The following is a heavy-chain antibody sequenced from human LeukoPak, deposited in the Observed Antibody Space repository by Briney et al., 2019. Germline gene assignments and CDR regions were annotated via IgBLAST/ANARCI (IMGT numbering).Heavy chain of an antibody. Sequence: SETLSLTCTVSGGSISSYYWSWIRQPPGKGLEWIGYIYYSGSTNYNPSLKSRVTISVDTSKNQFSLKLSSVTAADTAVYYCARASGIAVAGTPILYYGMDVWGQGTTVTVSS. D-gene: IGHD6-19*01. J-gene: IGHJ6*02. CDR1: GGSISSYY. CDR2: IYYSGST. V-gene: IGHV4-59*01. CDR3: ARASGIAVAGTPILYYGMDV.